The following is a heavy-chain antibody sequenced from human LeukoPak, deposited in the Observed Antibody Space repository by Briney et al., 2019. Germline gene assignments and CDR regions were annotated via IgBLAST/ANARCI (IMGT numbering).Heavy chain of an antibody. J-gene: IGHJ4*02. CDR2: IKQDGSEK. CDR3: ARAPRYCTNGVCPFDY. Sequence: GGSLRLSCAASGFTFSSYWMSWVRQAPGKGLEWVANIKQDGSEKYYVDSVKGRFTISRDNAKNSLYLQMNSLRAEDTAVYYCARAPRYCTNGVCPFDYWGQGTLVTVSS. CDR1: GFTFSSYW. D-gene: IGHD2-8*01. V-gene: IGHV3-7*01.